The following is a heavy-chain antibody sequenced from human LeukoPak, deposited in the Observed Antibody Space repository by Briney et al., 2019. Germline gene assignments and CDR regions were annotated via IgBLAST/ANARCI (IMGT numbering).Heavy chain of an antibody. CDR2: IKQDGSEK. D-gene: IGHD5-18*01. Sequence: PGGSLRLSCAASGFTFSSYWMSWVRQAPGKGLEWVASIKQDGSEKYYVDSVKGRFTISRDNAKNSLYLQMNSLRAEDTAVYYCARDRKDAWIQLWLYSMDVWGQGTTVTVSS. CDR3: ARDRKDAWIQLWLYSMDV. CDR1: GFTFSSYW. V-gene: IGHV3-7*03. J-gene: IGHJ6*02.